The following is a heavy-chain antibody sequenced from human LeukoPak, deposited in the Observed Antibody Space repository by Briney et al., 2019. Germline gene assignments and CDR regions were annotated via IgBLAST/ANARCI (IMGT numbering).Heavy chain of an antibody. CDR1: GGSNSSYY. J-gene: IGHJ3*02. D-gene: IGHD2-2*01. CDR3: ARGRSRVVPAAIPVKLDAFDI. Sequence: SETLSLTCTVSGGSNSSYYWSWIRQPPGKGLEWIGYIYYSGSTNYNPSLKSRVTISVDTSKNQFSLKLSSVTAADTAVYYCARGRSRVVPAAIPVKLDAFDIWGQGTMVTVSS. V-gene: IGHV4-59*01. CDR2: IYYSGST.